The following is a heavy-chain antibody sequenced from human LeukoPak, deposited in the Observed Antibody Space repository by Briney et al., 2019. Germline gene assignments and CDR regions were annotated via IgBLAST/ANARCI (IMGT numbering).Heavy chain of an antibody. V-gene: IGHV3-23*01. J-gene: IGHJ4*02. Sequence: GGSLRLSCAASGFTFSSYAMSWVRQAPGKGLEWVSAISGSGGSTYYADSVKGRFTISRDNSKNTLYLQMNSLRAEDTAVYYCAKVECYYDSRSYYFDYWGQGTLVTVSS. D-gene: IGHD3-22*01. CDR2: ISGSGGST. CDR1: GFTFSSYA. CDR3: AKVECYYDSRSYYFDY.